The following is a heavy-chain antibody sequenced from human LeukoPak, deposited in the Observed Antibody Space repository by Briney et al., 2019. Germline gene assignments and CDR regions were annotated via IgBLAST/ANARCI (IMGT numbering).Heavy chain of an antibody. CDR3: AKAGSSGWSSSGGDY. CDR1: GFTFNNFA. V-gene: IGHV3-23*01. CDR2: ISGSGGST. Sequence: GGSLTLSCAASGFTFNNFAMSWVRQARRKGVEWVSTISGSGGSTFYADSVKGRFPISRDNSKNTLFLQMNSLRVEDTAIYYCAKAGSSGWSSSGGDYWGQGSLVTVSS. J-gene: IGHJ4*02. D-gene: IGHD6-19*01.